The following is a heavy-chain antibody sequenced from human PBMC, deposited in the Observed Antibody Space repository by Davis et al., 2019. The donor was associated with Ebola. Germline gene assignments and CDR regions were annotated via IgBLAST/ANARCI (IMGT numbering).Heavy chain of an antibody. CDR1: GGSISSYTYY. Sequence: SETLSLTCTVSGGSISSYTYYWDWVRQPPGKGLEWVGSICLSGNTAYNPALKSPVTISIDTSNNQLSLKLVSVPAADTALYYSPREGAYYYNSGRKARVLEGWGPGTMVTVSS. D-gene: IGHD3-10*01. CDR2: ICLSGNT. V-gene: IGHV4-39*02. J-gene: IGHJ3*01. CDR3: PREGAYYYNSGRKARVLEG.